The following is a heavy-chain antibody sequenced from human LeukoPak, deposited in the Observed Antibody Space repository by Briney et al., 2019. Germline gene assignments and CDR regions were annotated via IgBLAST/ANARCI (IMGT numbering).Heavy chain of an antibody. V-gene: IGHV3-9*01. Sequence: TGGSLRLSCAASGFTFDDYAMHWVRQAPGEGLEWVSGISWNSGSIGYADSVKGRFTISRDNAKNSLYLQMNSLRAEDTALYYCAKDGGSPGLYYYYGMDVWGQGTTVTVSS. J-gene: IGHJ6*02. CDR2: ISWNSGSI. CDR1: GFTFDDYA. D-gene: IGHD3-10*01. CDR3: AKDGGSPGLYYYYGMDV.